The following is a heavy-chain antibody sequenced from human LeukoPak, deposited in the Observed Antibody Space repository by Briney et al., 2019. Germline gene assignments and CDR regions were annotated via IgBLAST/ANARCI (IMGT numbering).Heavy chain of an antibody. CDR3: AKDRGYDSMLGYMDV. J-gene: IGHJ6*03. CDR1: GFTFSSYG. Sequence: GALRLSCAASGFTFSSYGMRWVRQAPGKGLEWVAVIWYDGSNKYYADSVKGRFTISRDNSKNTLYLQMNSLRAEDTAVYYCAKDRGYDSMLGYMDVWGKGTTVTVSS. CDR2: IWYDGSNK. D-gene: IGHD3-22*01. V-gene: IGHV3-33*06.